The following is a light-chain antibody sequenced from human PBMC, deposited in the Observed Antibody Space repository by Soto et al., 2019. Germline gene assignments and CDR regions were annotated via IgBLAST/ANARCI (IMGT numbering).Light chain of an antibody. J-gene: IGKJ4*01. CDR3: QKSYSTPLN. CDR1: QSISSY. CDR2: AAS. V-gene: IGKV1-39*01. Sequence: DIQMTHSPSSLSASVVDRVTITFRASQSISSYLNWYQQKPGKAPKLLIYAASSLQSGVPSRFSGSGSGTDFTLTISSLQPEDFATYYCQKSYSTPLNCGGGNTGAIK.